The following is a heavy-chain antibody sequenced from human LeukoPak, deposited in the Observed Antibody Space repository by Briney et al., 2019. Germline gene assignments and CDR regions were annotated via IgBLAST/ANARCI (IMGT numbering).Heavy chain of an antibody. V-gene: IGHV4-59*01. CDR1: GGSISSYY. CDR2: IYYSGST. CDR3: ARVGGAPLGAFDI. Sequence: SETLSLTCTVSGGSISSYYWSWIRQPPGKGLEWIGYIYYSGSTNYNPSLKSRVTISKDMSKNQFSLRLTSVTAADTAVYYCARVGGAPLGAFDIWGQGTMVTVSS. J-gene: IGHJ3*02. D-gene: IGHD3-16*01.